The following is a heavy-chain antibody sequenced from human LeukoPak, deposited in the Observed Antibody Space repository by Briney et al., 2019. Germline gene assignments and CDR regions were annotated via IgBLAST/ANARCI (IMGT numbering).Heavy chain of an antibody. D-gene: IGHD3-10*01. CDR2: ISSSGSTI. CDR1: GFTFSDYY. J-gene: IGHJ4*02. V-gene: IGHV3-11*04. CDR3: ARGGYYYGSGSYYMIRGAFDY. Sequence: GSLRLSCAASGFTFSDYYMSWIRQAPGKGLEWVSYISSSGSTIYYADSVKGQFTISRDNAKNSLYLQMNSLRAEDTAVYYCARGGYYYGSGSYYMIRGAFDYWGQGTLVTVSS.